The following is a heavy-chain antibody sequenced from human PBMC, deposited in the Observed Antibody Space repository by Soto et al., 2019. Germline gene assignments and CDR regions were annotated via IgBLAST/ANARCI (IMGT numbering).Heavy chain of an antibody. V-gene: IGHV4-31*02. D-gene: IGHD4-4*01. CDR1: GGPISSGGYY. CDR3: ARDLGGSEMATITGGMDV. J-gene: IGHJ6*02. CDR2: IYYSGST. Sequence: QVQLKEPGPGLVKPSQTLSLTGPFSGGPISSGGYYWSWIRQHPGKGLEWIGYIYYSGSTYYNPSLKSRVTISVDTSKNQFSLKLSSVTAADTAVYYCARDLGGSEMATITGGMDVWGQGTTVTVSS.